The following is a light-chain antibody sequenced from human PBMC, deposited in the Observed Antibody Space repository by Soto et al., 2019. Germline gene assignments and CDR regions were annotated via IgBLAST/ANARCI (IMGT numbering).Light chain of an antibody. V-gene: IGKV3-15*01. Sequence: EIVMTQSPATLSVSPGERATLSCRASQSLGGSLAWYQQKPGQAPRLLIYGASTRVTGIPARFSGSGSGTEFTLTISSLQSEDFAVYYCQQYKNGWTFGQGTKVDIK. CDR3: QQYKNGWT. CDR2: GAS. J-gene: IGKJ1*01. CDR1: QSLGGS.